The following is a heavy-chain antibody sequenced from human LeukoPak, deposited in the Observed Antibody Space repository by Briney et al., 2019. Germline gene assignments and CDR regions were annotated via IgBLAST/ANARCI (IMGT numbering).Heavy chain of an antibody. CDR1: GGSISSGDYY. Sequence: SQTLSLTCTVSGGSISSGDYYWSWIRQPPGKGLEWIGYIYYSGSTYYNPSLKSRVTISVDTSKNQFSLKLSSVTAADTAVYYCARGGDYVWGSYRAYFDYWGQGTLVTVS. V-gene: IGHV4-30-4*01. D-gene: IGHD3-16*02. CDR3: ARGGDYVWGSYRAYFDY. CDR2: IYYSGST. J-gene: IGHJ4*02.